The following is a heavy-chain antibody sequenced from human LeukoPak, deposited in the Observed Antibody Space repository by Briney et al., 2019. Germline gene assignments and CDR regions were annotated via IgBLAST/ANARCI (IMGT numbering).Heavy chain of an antibody. Sequence: NPSETLSLTCSVSGYSFSSGYYWGWIRQPPGKGLEWIGSIYHSESTYCNPSLKSRVTISVDTPKNEFSLKLNSVTAGDRAVYLFARSPSLWFGDGSYYYMAVWGKGTRSPSP. V-gene: IGHV4-38-2*01. CDR3: ARSPSLWFGDGSYYYMAV. J-gene: IGHJ6*03. CDR2: IYHSEST. D-gene: IGHD3-10*01. CDR1: GYSFSSGYY.